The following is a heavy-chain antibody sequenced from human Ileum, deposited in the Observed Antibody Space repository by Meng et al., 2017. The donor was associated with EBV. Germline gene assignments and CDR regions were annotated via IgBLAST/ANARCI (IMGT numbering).Heavy chain of an antibody. Sequence: QVQLQEAGTGLVKPSETLSLPCRVSGGSVSSGGNYWSWIRQPPGKGLEWIGYIYNSGSTNYNPSLKSRVTISVDTSKNQFSLKLSSVTAADTAVYYCARDGYSSGSDWGQGTLVTVSS. CDR3: ARDGYSSGSD. CDR2: IYNSGST. D-gene: IGHD6-19*01. V-gene: IGHV4-61*08. CDR1: GGSVSSGGNY. J-gene: IGHJ4*02.